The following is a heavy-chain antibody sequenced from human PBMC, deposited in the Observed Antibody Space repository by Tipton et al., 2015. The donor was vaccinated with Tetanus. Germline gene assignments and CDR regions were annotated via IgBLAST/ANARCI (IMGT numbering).Heavy chain of an antibody. D-gene: IGHD3-10*01. V-gene: IGHV4-34*01. CDR2: INHSGST. Sequence: TLSLTCAVYGGSFSGYYWSWIRQPPGKGLEWIGEINHSGSTNYNPSLKSRVTISVDTSKTQFSLKLSSVTAADTAVYYCARRGYYYYYGMDVWGQGTTVTVSS. J-gene: IGHJ6*02. CDR3: ARRGYYYYYGMDV. CDR1: GGSFSGYY.